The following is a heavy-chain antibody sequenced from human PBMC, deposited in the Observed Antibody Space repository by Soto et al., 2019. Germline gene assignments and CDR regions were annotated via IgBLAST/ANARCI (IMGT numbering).Heavy chain of an antibody. CDR2: IGGSGDST. CDR1: GFTFSSNT. J-gene: IGHJ4*02. CDR3: AKGRSSSVLLLDY. Sequence: EVQLLESGGGLVQPGGSLRLSCAASGFTFSSNTMSWVRQAPGKGLEWVAGIGGSGDSTYYADSVKGRFTISRDNSKSTLYLQLHTLRAEDTAVYYCAKGRSSSVLLLDYWGQGTLVTVSS. V-gene: IGHV3-23*01. D-gene: IGHD6-19*01.